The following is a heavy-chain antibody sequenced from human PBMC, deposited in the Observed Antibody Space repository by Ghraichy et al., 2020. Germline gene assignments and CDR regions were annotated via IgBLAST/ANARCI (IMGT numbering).Heavy chain of an antibody. V-gene: IGHV1-46*01. D-gene: IGHD6-13*01. CDR2: INPTTGGT. J-gene: IGHJ4*02. Sequence: ASVKVSCKASGYTFTSYYMHWVRQAPGQGLEWMGVINPTTGGTNYAQNFQGRVTVTRDTSTSTVYMELSSLRSDDTAVYYCARSSGWYWSDYWGQGTLVTVSS. CDR3: ARSSGWYWSDY. CDR1: GYTFTSYY.